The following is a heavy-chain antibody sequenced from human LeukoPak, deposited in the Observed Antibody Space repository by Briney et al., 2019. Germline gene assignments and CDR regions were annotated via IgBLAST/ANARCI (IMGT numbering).Heavy chain of an antibody. CDR3: ARDLGNTGWYTFDY. CDR2: TYYRSKWYN. CDR1: GDSVSSNNGA. V-gene: IGHV6-1*01. J-gene: IGHJ4*02. D-gene: IGHD6-19*01. Sequence: SQTLSLTCDISGDSVSSNNGAWNWIRQSPSRGLEWLGRTYYRSKWYNDYAGSLNGRITISPDTSKNQFSLHLNSVTPEDTAVYYCARDLGNTGWYTFDYWGQRILVTISS.